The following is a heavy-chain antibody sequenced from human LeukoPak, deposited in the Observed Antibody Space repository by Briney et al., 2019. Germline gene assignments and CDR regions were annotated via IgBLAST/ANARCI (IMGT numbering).Heavy chain of an antibody. D-gene: IGHD6-13*01. CDR3: ASAAGAFDN. V-gene: IGHV3-33*01. Sequence: GGSLRLSCTASGFTFSSYGMHWVRQAPGKGLEWVAVIWYDGSNQQYADSVKGRFTISRDNSKNTLYLQMNSLGVEDTAVYYCASAAGAFDNWGQGTMVTVSS. J-gene: IGHJ3*02. CDR1: GFTFSSYG. CDR2: IWYDGSNQ.